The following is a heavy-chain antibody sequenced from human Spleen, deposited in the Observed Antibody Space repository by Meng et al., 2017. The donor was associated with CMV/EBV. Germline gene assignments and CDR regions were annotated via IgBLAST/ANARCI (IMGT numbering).Heavy chain of an antibody. V-gene: IGHV3-21*01. Sequence: GGSLRLSCTASGFSFITYNMNWVRQAPGKGLEWVACISAGGDYTYYADSVKGRFTISRDNSKNTLYLQMNSLRAEDTAVYYCASRTEYYYYGMDVWGQGTTVTVSS. J-gene: IGHJ6*02. CDR1: GFSFITYN. CDR3: ASRTEYYYYGMDV. CDR2: ISAGGDYT. D-gene: IGHD1-14*01.